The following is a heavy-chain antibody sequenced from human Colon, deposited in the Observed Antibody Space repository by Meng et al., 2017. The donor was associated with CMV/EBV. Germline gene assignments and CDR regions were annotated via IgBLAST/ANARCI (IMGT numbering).Heavy chain of an antibody. Sequence: GGSLRLSCVASGFTFNKYWMHWVRQPPGGGLVWLSRIDNEGSGAIYADSVRGRFTVSRDNARNTVYLQMNNLRDEDTAVYYCARDTPHNAFEPWGHGTLVTV. V-gene: IGHV3-74*01. J-gene: IGHJ5*02. CDR3: ARDTPHNAFEP. D-gene: IGHD2-15*01. CDR2: IDNEGSGA. CDR1: GFTFNKYW.